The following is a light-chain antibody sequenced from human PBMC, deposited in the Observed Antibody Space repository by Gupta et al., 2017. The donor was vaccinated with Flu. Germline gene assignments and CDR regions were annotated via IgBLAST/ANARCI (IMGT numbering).Light chain of an antibody. CDR3: MQVKQWPRT. CDR2: KVS. J-gene: IGKJ1*01. Sequence: ATFGPAAASASRASQSLVSRDRNPYLTWFQQRPGECPRRLMYKVSNLDSGVPERFSGSGSGTDFTLKISRVEAEDVGVYYCMQVKQWPRTFGQGTKVEIK. V-gene: IGKV2-30*01. CDR1: QSLVSRDRNPY.